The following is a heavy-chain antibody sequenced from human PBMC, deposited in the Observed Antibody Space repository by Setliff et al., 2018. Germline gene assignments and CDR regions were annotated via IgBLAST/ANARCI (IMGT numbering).Heavy chain of an antibody. CDR2: IHHSGKA. J-gene: IGHJ5*02. Sequence: SETLSLTCAVSGFSISSGYYWGWLRQPPGKGLEWIVNIHHSGKAYYNPSLKSRVTMSVDTSKHHVSLKLSSVTAADTAVYYCARAHTWSLPNDNSGYPGWFDPWGQGTLVTVSS. CDR3: ARAHTWSLPNDNSGYPGWFDP. V-gene: IGHV4-38-2*01. D-gene: IGHD3-22*01. CDR1: GFSISSGYY.